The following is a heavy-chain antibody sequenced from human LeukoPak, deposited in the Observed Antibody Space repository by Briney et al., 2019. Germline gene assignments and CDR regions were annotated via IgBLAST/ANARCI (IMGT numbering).Heavy chain of an antibody. D-gene: IGHD2-2*01. CDR2: ISWNSGSI. J-gene: IGHJ5*02. CDR3: AKAQSPIVVVPAAMGGWENWFDP. V-gene: IGHV3-9*01. CDR1: GFTFDDYA. Sequence: QSGGSLRLSCAASGFTFDDYAMHWVRQAPGKGLEWVSGISWNSGSIGYADSVKGRFTISRDNAKNSLYLQMNSLRAEDTALYYCAKAQSPIVVVPAAMGGWENWFDPWGQGTLVTVSS.